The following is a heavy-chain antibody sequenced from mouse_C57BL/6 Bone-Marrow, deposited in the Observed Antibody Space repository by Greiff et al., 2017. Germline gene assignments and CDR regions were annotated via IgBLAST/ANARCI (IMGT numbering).Heavy chain of an antibody. D-gene: IGHD2-4*01. V-gene: IGHV1-42*01. CDR3: ARGGDYDDVWFAY. Sequence: VQLQQSGPELVKPGASVKISCKASGYSFTGYYMNWVKQSPEKSLEWIGEINHSTGGTTYNQKFKAKATLTVDKSSSTAYMQLKSLTSEDSAVYYCARGGDYDDVWFAYWGQGTLVTVSA. CDR1: GYSFTGYY. CDR2: INHSTGGT. J-gene: IGHJ3*01.